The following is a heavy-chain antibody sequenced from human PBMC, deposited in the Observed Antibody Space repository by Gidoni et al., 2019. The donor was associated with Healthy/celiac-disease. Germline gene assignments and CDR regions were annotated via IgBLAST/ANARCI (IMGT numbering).Heavy chain of an antibody. J-gene: IGHJ6*02. CDR2: ISYDGSNK. CDR3: AKDRGSYDYYYYGMDV. Sequence: QVQLVESGGGVSKPGSSLRLSCAAFGFTFMSYGMHWVRQAPGKGLEWVAVISYDGSNKYYADSVKGRFTISRDNSKNTLYLQMNSLRAEDTAVYYCAKDRGSYDYYYYGMDVWGQGTTVTVSS. D-gene: IGHD1-26*01. CDR1: GFTFMSYG. V-gene: IGHV3-30*18.